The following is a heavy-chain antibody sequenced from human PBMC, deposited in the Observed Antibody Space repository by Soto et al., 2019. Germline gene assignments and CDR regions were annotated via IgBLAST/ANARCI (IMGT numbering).Heavy chain of an antibody. CDR1: GGSFSNYI. CDR2: TIPMFATA. Sequence: QVHLVQSGAEVKKPGSSVKVSCKASGGSFSNYIFAWVRQAPGQGLEWMGGTIPMFATAQYAQKLQGRVTITAYESTSTVYMDLTSLTSDDTDVYYCARCLFGQYWLVGFDTWGQGTLVTVSS. D-gene: IGHD6-19*01. V-gene: IGHV1-69*01. J-gene: IGHJ4*02. CDR3: ARCLFGQYWLVGFDT.